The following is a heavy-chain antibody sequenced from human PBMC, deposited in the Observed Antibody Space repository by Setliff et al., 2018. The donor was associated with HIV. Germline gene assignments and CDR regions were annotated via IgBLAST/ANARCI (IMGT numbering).Heavy chain of an antibody. Sequence: AETLSLTCSVSGGTLSSRDYNWGWIRQPPGKGLEWIGGVYYSGSVHCNPSLKSRVTMSLDTSKNQFTLNLNSVTAADTAVYYSARHRGSYLDPLDVWGRGTMVTVSS. V-gene: IGHV4-39*01. J-gene: IGHJ3*01. CDR1: GGTLSSRDYN. D-gene: IGHD1-26*01. CDR2: VYYSGSV. CDR3: ARHRGSYLDPLDV.